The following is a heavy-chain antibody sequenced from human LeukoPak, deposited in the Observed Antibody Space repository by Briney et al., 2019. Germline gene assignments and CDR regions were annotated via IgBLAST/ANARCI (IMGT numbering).Heavy chain of an antibody. D-gene: IGHD6-13*01. Sequence: GGSLRLSCAASGFTFSSYAMSWVRQAPGKGLEWVSAISGSGGSTYYADSVKGRFTISRDNSKNTLYLQMNGLRAEDTAVYYCAKSTSSWFTFDYWGQGTLVTVSS. J-gene: IGHJ4*02. CDR1: GFTFSSYA. V-gene: IGHV3-23*01. CDR3: AKSTSSWFTFDY. CDR2: ISGSGGST.